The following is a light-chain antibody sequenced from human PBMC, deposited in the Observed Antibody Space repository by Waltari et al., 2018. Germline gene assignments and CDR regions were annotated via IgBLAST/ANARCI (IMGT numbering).Light chain of an antibody. Sequence: EIQLTQYPSSLSASVGARVIITCRASQVISNSLAWYQQKPGEAPNLLLYAASRLESGVPSRFSGSGSGTDFTLTISSLQPEDFAIYYCQQYYTTPLTFGGGTKVEIK. CDR1: QVISNS. CDR3: QQYYTTPLT. J-gene: IGKJ4*01. V-gene: IGKV1-NL1*01. CDR2: AAS.